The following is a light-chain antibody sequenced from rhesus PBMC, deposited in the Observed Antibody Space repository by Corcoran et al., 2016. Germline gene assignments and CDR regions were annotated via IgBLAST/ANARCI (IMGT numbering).Light chain of an antibody. CDR3: QQHDNSPRT. J-gene: IGKJ1*01. CDR2: RAS. Sequence: DIQMTQSPSSLSASVGDRVTVTCRASQGISNWLAWYQQKPGKAPKLLIYRASNLEPGVPSRFSGSGSGTDFTPTISSLQPEDVATYYCQQHDNSPRTFGQGTKVEIK. V-gene: IGKV1-69*01. CDR1: QGISNW.